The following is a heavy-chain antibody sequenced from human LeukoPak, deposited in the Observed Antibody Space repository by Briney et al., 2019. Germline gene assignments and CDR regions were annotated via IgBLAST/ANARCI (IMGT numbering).Heavy chain of an antibody. Sequence: PGGSLRLSCAASGFTFSTYAMSWVRQAPGKGLEWVSGVSGSGGTTFYADSVKGRFTISRDNSKNTLYLQMNSLRAEDTAVYYCARNPNRLRAGDAFDIWGQGTMVTVSS. V-gene: IGHV3-23*01. J-gene: IGHJ3*02. D-gene: IGHD4-17*01. CDR2: VSGSGGTT. CDR3: ARNPNRLRAGDAFDI. CDR1: GFTFSTYA.